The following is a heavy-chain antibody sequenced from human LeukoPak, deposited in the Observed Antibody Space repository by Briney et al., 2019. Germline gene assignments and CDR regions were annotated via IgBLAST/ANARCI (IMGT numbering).Heavy chain of an antibody. CDR1: GGSISSGGYS. V-gene: IGHV4-30-2*01. CDR3: ARGLWFGESNWFDP. D-gene: IGHD3-10*01. J-gene: IGHJ5*02. Sequence: SQTLSLTCAVSGGSISSGGYSWSWIRQPPGKGLEWIGYIYDSGSTYYNPSLKSRVTISVDRSKNQFSLKLSSVTAADTAVYYCARGLWFGESNWFDPWGQGTLVTVSS. CDR2: IYDSGST.